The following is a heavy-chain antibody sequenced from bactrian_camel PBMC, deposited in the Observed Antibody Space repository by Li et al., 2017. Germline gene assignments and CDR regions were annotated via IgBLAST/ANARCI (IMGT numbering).Heavy chain of an antibody. J-gene: IGHJ4*01. V-gene: IGHV3S53*01. Sequence: HVQLVESGGGSVQAGGSLKLSCAGSAYITEQCGMGWYRQAAGKEREGVAVIDDDGSTSYTDPVKGRFTISQDKAKNTLHLQMSSLKPEDTAMYYCAADPPAGTHVKGEVSWAMECPFVYWGQGTQVTVS. D-gene: IGHD3*01. CDR2: IDDDGST. CDR1: AYITEQCG. CDR3: AADPPAGTHVKGEVSWAMECPFVY.